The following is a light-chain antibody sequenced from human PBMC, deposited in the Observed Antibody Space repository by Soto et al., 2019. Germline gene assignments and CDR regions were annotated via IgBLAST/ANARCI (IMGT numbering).Light chain of an antibody. Sequence: DIHMTQSPSTLSASVGDSVTITCRASERISGWLAWYQQKPGKAPKLLIYDASSLQSGVPTRFSGGGSGTEFTLTISSLQPDDFATYYYQQYNSYSTFGPGTIVEI. V-gene: IGKV1-5*01. J-gene: IGKJ3*01. CDR3: QQYNSYST. CDR2: DAS. CDR1: ERISGW.